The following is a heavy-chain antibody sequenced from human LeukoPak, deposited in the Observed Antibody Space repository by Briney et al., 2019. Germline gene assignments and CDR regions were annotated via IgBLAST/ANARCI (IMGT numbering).Heavy chain of an antibody. CDR1: GFTFSSYS. CDR2: ISSSSSYI. D-gene: IGHD1-26*01. V-gene: IGHV3-21*04. Sequence: GGSLRLSCAASGFTFSSYSMNWVRQAPGKGLERVSSISSSSSYIYYADSVKGRFTISRDNAKNSLYLQMNSLRAEDTAIYYCAKMKGHPLPKYYMDVWGQGTTVTVSS. CDR3: AKMKGHPLPKYYMDV. J-gene: IGHJ6*01.